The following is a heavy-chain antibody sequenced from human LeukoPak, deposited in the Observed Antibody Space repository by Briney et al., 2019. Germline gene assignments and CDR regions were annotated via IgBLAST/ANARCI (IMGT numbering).Heavy chain of an antibody. Sequence: PGGSLRLSCAASRFTFNIYAMSWVRQAPGKGLDWVSAITDSGGTTYYADSVKGRLTISRDNSKNTLYLQMNSLRAEDTAVYYCAKGVGYCSGGACFPLGDFYYGMDVWGQGTTVTVSS. CDR3: AKGVGYCSGGACFPLGDFYYGMDV. CDR2: ITDSGGTT. J-gene: IGHJ6*02. V-gene: IGHV3-23*01. D-gene: IGHD2-15*01. CDR1: RFTFNIYA.